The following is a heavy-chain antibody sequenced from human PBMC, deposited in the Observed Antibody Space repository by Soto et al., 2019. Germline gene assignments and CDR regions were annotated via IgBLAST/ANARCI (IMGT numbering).Heavy chain of an antibody. Sequence: QITLKESGPTLVKPTQTLTLTCTFSGFSLSTSGVTVGWIRQPPGKALEWLALIYWDDDKRYSPSLKSRLTXTKXTSTTQVVLTMTNMGPVDTATYYCAHLATGVWFAPWGQGTLVTVSS. CDR2: IYWDDDK. D-gene: IGHD2-8*01. V-gene: IGHV2-5*02. CDR3: AHLATGVWFAP. J-gene: IGHJ5*02. CDR1: GFSLSTSGVT.